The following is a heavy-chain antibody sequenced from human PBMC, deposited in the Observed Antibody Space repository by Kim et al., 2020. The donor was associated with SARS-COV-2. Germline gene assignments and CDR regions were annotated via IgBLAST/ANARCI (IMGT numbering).Heavy chain of an antibody. D-gene: IGHD6-13*01. V-gene: IGHV3-23*01. CDR3: AKGDRGYSSYRGGFDP. Sequence: GGSLRLSCAASGFTFSSYAMSWVRQAPGKGLEWVSAISGSGGSTYYADSVKGRFTISRDNSKNRLYLQMNSLRAEDTAVYYCAKGDRGYSSYRGGFDPWGQGTLVTVSS. J-gene: IGHJ5*02. CDR2: ISGSGGST. CDR1: GFTFSSYA.